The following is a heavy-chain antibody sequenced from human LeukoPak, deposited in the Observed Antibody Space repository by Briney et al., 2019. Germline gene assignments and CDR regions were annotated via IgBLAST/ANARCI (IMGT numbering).Heavy chain of an antibody. CDR2: MSSSGSAI. D-gene: IGHD4-23*01. J-gene: IGHJ1*01. V-gene: IGHV3-11*04. CDR1: GFTFSDYY. Sequence: PGGSLRLSCAASGFTFSDYYMCWIRQAPGKGLEWVSHMSSSGSAIYYADSVKGRFTTSRDNAKNSLYLQMNGPRAEDTAVYYCARGVDGGNSRDGYWGQGTLVTVSS. CDR3: ARGVDGGNSRDGY.